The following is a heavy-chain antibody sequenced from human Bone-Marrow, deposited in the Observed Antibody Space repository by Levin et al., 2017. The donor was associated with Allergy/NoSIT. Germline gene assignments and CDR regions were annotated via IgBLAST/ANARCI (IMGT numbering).Heavy chain of an antibody. D-gene: IGHD6-6*01. V-gene: IGHV1-18*01. J-gene: IGHJ4*02. CDR2: ISGYNGNT. Sequence: ASVKVSCWASGYTFTDYGITWVRQAPGQGLEWMGWISGYNGNTHYLEKLQGRVTMTRDTTTSRAYMELRNLRSDDTAVYYCARYISSSSSDDHWGQGTLVTVSS. CDR3: ARYISSSSSDDH. CDR1: GYTFTDYG.